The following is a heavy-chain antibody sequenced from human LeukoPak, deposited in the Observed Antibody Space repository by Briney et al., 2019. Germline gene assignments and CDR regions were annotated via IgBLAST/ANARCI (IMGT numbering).Heavy chain of an antibody. V-gene: IGHV3-9*01. D-gene: IGHD4-17*01. CDR2: ISWNSGSI. J-gene: IGHJ4*02. CDR1: GFTFDDYA. Sequence: SGGSLRLSCAASGFTFDDYAMHWVRQAPGKGLEWVSGISWNSGSIGYADSVEGRFTISRDNAKNSLYPQMNSLRAEDTALYYCAKVGGTYGDYPDYWGQGTLVTVSS. CDR3: AKVGGTYGDYPDY.